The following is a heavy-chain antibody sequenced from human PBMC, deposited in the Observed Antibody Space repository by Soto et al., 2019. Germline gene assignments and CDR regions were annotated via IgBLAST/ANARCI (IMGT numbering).Heavy chain of an antibody. CDR1: GYTFSNFW. Sequence: PGESLKISCQCSGYTFSNFWIGWVRQLPGKGLEWMGIIYPGDHETSYSPSFHGKVTISADKSINTAYLQWNSLEASDTAFYFCARSPATTPYFYTWGQGALVTVS. CDR3: ARSPATTPYFYT. CDR2: IYPGDHET. J-gene: IGHJ4*02. D-gene: IGHD1-1*01. V-gene: IGHV5-51*01.